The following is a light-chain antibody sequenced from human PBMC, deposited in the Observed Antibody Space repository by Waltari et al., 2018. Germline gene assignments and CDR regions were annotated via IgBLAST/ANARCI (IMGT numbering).Light chain of an antibody. CDR3: QQYVTSPLA. J-gene: IGKJ5*01. V-gene: IGKV3-20*01. Sequence: EIVLTQSPGTLPLSPGERATLSCRASQSVSSSYLAWYQQKPGQAPRPLIYGASSRATGIPDRFSGSGSGTDFTLTISRLEPEDFAVYYCQQYVTSPLAFGQGTRLEIK. CDR1: QSVSSSY. CDR2: GAS.